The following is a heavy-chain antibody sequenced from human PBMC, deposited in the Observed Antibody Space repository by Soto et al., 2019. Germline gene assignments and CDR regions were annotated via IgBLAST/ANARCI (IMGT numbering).Heavy chain of an antibody. CDR1: GGSISSYY. CDR3: ARQGERFGELLPFDY. Sequence: SETLSLTCTVSGGSISSYYWSWIRQPPGKGLEWIGYIYYSGSTNYNPSLKSRVTISVDTSKNQFSLKLSSVTAADTAVYYCARQGERFGELLPFDYWGQGTLVTVSS. D-gene: IGHD3-10*01. CDR2: IYYSGST. J-gene: IGHJ4*02. V-gene: IGHV4-59*08.